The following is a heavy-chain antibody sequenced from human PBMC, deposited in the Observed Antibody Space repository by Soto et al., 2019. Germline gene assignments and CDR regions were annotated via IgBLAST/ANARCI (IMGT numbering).Heavy chain of an antibody. J-gene: IGHJ6*02. CDR1: GFTISSFA. CDR3: AKWAWTPRYYYGMDV. D-gene: IGHD5-12*01. V-gene: IGHV3-23*01. Sequence: PGRSLRLSCAASGFTISSFAMSWVLQAPGKGLEWVSAISGSGGSTYYADSVKGRFTISRDNSKNTLYLQMNSLRAEDTAVYYCAKWAWTPRYYYGMDVWGQGTTVTVSS. CDR2: ISGSGGST.